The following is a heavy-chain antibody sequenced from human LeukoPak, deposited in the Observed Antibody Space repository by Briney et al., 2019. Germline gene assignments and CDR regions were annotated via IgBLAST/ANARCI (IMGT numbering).Heavy chain of an antibody. Sequence: ASVKVSCKASGHTFTGYYMHWVRQAPGQGLGWMGWINPNSGGTNYAQKFQGRVTMTRDTSISTAYMELSRLRSDDTAVYYCARDAGGRWKLFRAFDIWGQGTMVTVSS. D-gene: IGHD3-10*01. V-gene: IGHV1-2*02. CDR3: ARDAGGRWKLFRAFDI. J-gene: IGHJ3*02. CDR1: GHTFTGYY. CDR2: INPNSGGT.